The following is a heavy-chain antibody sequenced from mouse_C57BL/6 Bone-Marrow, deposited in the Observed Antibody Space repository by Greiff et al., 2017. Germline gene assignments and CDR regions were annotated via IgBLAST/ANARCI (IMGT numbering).Heavy chain of an antibody. D-gene: IGHD1-2*01. J-gene: IGHJ4*01. CDR3: TRRLRHAMDY. CDR1: GYTFTDYE. CDR2: IDPETGGT. V-gene: IGHV1-15*01. Sequence: QVQLQQSGAELVRPGASVTLSCKASGYTFTDYEMHWVKQTPVHGLEWIGAIDPETGGTAYNQKFKGKAILTADKSSSTAYMELRSLTSEYSAVYYCTRRLRHAMDYWGQGTSVTVSS.